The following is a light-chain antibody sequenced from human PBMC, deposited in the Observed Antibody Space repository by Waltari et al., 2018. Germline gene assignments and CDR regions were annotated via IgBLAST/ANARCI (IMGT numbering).Light chain of an antibody. CDR1: SSDVGAYNF. V-gene: IGLV2-8*01. CDR3: SSYAGSNNVV. CDR2: EVT. Sequence: QSALTQPPSASGSPGQSVTISCTGTSSDVGAYNFVSWYQQHPGKAPKLMMYEVTKRPSGVPDRFSGSKSGHTASLTVSGRQAEDEAYYYCSSYAGSNNVVFGGGTKLTVL. J-gene: IGLJ2*01.